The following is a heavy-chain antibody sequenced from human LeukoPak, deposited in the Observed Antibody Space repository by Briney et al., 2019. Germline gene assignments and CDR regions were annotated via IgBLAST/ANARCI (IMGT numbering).Heavy chain of an antibody. CDR2: INASGSA. V-gene: IGHV4-4*07. J-gene: IGHJ5*02. CDR1: GGSISGYY. CDR3: ARELDP. Sequence: SETLSLTCTVSGGSISGYYWSWFRQAAGKGLEWIGRINASGSANYNPSLKSRVTMSVDTSKNQFSLKVNSLTAADTAVYYCARELDPWGQGTLVTVSS.